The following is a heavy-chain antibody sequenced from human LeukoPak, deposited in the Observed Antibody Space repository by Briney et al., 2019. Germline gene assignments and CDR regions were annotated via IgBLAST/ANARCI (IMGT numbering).Heavy chain of an antibody. CDR3: ERDGGSSWYSYYYYGMDV. Sequence: GGSLRLSCAASGFTFTSYAMSWVRQAPGKGLEWVAVISYDGSNKYYADSVKGRFTISRDNSKNTLYLQMNSLRAEDTAVYYCERDGGSSWYSYYYYGMDVWGQGTTVTVSS. V-gene: IGHV3-30*04. D-gene: IGHD6-13*01. J-gene: IGHJ6*02. CDR2: ISYDGSNK. CDR1: GFTFTSYA.